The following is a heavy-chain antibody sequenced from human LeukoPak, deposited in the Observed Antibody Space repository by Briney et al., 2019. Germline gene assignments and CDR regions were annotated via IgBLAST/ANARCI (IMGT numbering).Heavy chain of an antibody. CDR3: ARAFTARMGGFSDP. CDR1: GGTFSSYA. D-gene: IGHD1-26*01. CDR2: IIPIFGTA. J-gene: IGHJ5*02. V-gene: IGHV1-69*13. Sequence: ASVKVSCKASGGTFSSYAISWVRQAPGQGLEWMGGIIPIFGTANYAQKFQGRVTITADESTSTAYMELSSLRAEDTALYYCARAFTARMGGFSDPWGQGTLVTVSS.